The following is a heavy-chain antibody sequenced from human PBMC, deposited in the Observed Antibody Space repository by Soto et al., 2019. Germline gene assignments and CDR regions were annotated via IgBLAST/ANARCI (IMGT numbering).Heavy chain of an antibody. J-gene: IGHJ2*01. V-gene: IGHV4-39*01. CDR1: GGKISSSSYY. D-gene: IGHD4-17*01. CDR3: ARRLTTIPFVEWYFDL. CDR2: IYYSGNT. Sequence: TETLPITYNASGGKISSSSYYWGWIRQPPGKGLEWIGSIYYSGNTYYNPSLKSRVTISVDTSKNQFSLKLSSVTAADTAVYYCARRLTTIPFVEWYFDLWGRGTLVTVSS.